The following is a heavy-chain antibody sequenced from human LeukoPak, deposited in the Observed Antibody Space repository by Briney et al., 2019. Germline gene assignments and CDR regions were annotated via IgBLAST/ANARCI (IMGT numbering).Heavy chain of an antibody. CDR1: GFTFSGQA. J-gene: IGHJ3*02. V-gene: IGHV3-23*01. D-gene: IGHD1-26*01. CDR3: AKVWEWGSPRDAFDI. Sequence: GGSLRLSCAASGFTFSGQAMSWVRQAPGKGLEWVSALSGSGDSTYYADSVKGRLTISRDNSKNTLYLQMNSLRAEDTAVYYCAKVWEWGSPRDAFDIWGQGTLVTVSS. CDR2: LSGSGDST.